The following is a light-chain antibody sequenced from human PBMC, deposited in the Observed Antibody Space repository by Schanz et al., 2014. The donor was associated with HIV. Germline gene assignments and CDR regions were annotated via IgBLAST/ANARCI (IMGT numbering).Light chain of an antibody. CDR3: QSYDSSLRVVV. Sequence: QSALTQPASVSGSPGQSITISCTGTSSDLGGYNYVSWSQQPPGKAPKLILYDVDNRPAGVSNRFSGSKSGNTASLTISGLRAEDEADYYCQSYDSSLRVVVFGGGTKLTVL. CDR2: DVD. CDR1: SSDLGGYNY. J-gene: IGLJ2*01. V-gene: IGLV2-14*03.